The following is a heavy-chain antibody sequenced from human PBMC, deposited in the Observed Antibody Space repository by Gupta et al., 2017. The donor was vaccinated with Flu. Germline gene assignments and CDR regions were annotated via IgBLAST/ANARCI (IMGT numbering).Heavy chain of an antibody. CDR3: ARALPEKLHYSSGWYHFDY. CDR2: IKQDGSEK. CDR1: GFTFSSYW. V-gene: IGHV3-7*01. J-gene: IGHJ4*02. D-gene: IGHD6-19*01. Sequence: EVQLVESGGGLVQPGGSLRLSCAASGFTFSSYWMGWVRQAPGKGLEWVANIKQDGSEKYYVDSVKGRFTISRDNAKNSLYLQMNSLRAEDTAVYYCARALPEKLHYSSGWYHFDYWGQGTLVTVSS.